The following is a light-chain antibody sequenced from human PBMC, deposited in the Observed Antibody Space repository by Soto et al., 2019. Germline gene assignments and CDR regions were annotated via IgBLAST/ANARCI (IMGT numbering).Light chain of an antibody. Sequence: EIVMTQSPATLSVSPGERATLSCRASQSISTESAWYQQKPGQPPRLLIYSASTRATGVPARFTGSGSGSEFTLTISGLQSEDFAVYYCQQGHNWPLTFGQGTRLEI. CDR3: QQGHNWPLT. CDR2: SAS. J-gene: IGKJ2*01. CDR1: QSISTE. V-gene: IGKV3-15*01.